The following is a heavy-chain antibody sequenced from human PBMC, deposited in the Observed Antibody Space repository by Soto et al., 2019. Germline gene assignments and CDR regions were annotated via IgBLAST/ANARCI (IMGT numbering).Heavy chain of an antibody. CDR2: IKTDGSST. D-gene: IGHD5-18*01. CDR1: GFTCSDYW. V-gene: IGHV3-74*01. CDR3: AKREGNTYGLFH. J-gene: IGHJ4*02. Sequence: EVHLVESGGGLVQPGGSLRLSCAASGFTCSDYWIHWVRQAPGKGLVWVSRIKTDGSSTDYADSVKGRFTISRDNAKNTLYLQMNSLRAEDTAVYYCAKREGNTYGLFHWGQGTLVTVSS.